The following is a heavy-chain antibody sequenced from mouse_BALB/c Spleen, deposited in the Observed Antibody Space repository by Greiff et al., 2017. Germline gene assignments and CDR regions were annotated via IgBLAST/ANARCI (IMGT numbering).Heavy chain of an antibody. D-gene: IGHD2-3*01. Sequence: VKDRFTISRDDSQSMLYLQMNNLKTEDTAMYYCVWLLPFAYWGQGTLVTVSA. V-gene: IGHV10-1*02. CDR3: VWLLPFAY. J-gene: IGHJ3*01.